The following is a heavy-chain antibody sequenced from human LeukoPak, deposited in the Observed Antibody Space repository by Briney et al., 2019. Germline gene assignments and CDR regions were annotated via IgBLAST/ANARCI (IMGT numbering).Heavy chain of an antibody. CDR3: ARGLEDGSGIPDAFDI. D-gene: IGHD3-10*01. J-gene: IGHJ3*02. Sequence: GGSLRLSCAASRFTFSSYSMNWVRQAPGKGLEWVSSISSSSSYIYYADSVKGRFTISRDNAKDSLYLQMNSLRAEDTAVYYCARGLEDGSGIPDAFDIWGQGTMVTVSS. CDR1: RFTFSSYS. CDR2: ISSSSSYI. V-gene: IGHV3-21*01.